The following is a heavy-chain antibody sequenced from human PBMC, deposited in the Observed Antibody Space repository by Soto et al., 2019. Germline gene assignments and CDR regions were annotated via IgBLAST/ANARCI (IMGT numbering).Heavy chain of an antibody. CDR2: ISQNGRT. J-gene: IGHJ4*02. D-gene: IGHD3-10*01. CDR3: ASDYGSGSYRFDY. CDR1: GVSISSGDYS. V-gene: IGHV4-30-2*01. Sequence: QLQLQESGSGLVKPSQTLSVTCDVSGVSISSGDYSWSWLRQPPGKGLEWIGYISQNGRTVYNPSLKSRVTRSIDRSQNQVSLKLTSVTAADTAVYYCASDYGSGSYRFDYWGQGTLVTVSS.